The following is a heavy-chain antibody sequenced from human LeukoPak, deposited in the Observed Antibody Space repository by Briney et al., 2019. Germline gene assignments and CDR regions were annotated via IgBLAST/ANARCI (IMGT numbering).Heavy chain of an antibody. J-gene: IGHJ6*02. CDR3: ARGRPYYDFWSGYFNYYYYGMDV. V-gene: IGHV1-8*01. D-gene: IGHD3-3*01. Sequence: ASAKVSCKASGYTFTSYDINWVRQATGQGLEWMGWMNPNSGNTGYAQKFQGRVTMTRNTSISTAYMELSSPRSEDTAVYYCARGRPYYDFWSGYFNYYYYGMDVWGQGTTVTVSS. CDR1: GYTFTSYD. CDR2: MNPNSGNT.